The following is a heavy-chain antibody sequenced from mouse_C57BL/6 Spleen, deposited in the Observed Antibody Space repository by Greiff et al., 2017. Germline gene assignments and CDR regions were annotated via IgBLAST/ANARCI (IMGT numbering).Heavy chain of an antibody. V-gene: IGHV1-5*01. J-gene: IGHJ1*03. CDR3: THAPIVSYWYFDV. CDR1: GYTFTSYW. CDR2: IYPGNSDT. Sequence: EVQLQQSGTVLARPGASVKMSCKTSGYTFTSYWMHWVKQRPGQGLEWIGAIYPGNSDTSYNQKFKGKAKLTAVTSASTAYMELSSLTNEDSAVYYCTHAPIVSYWYFDVWGTGTTVTVSS.